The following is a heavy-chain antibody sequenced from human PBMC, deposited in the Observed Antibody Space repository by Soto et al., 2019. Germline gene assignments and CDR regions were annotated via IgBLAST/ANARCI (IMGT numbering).Heavy chain of an antibody. CDR3: ARNLYDYVWGSYRYGFDY. Sequence: SETLSLTCTVSGGSISSGGYYWSWIRQHPGKGLEWIGYIYYSGSTYYNPSLKSRVTISVDTSKNQFSLKLSSVTAADTAVYYCARNLYDYVWGSYRYGFDYWGQGTLVTVSS. CDR1: GGSISSGGYY. D-gene: IGHD3-16*02. CDR2: IYYSGST. V-gene: IGHV4-31*03. J-gene: IGHJ4*02.